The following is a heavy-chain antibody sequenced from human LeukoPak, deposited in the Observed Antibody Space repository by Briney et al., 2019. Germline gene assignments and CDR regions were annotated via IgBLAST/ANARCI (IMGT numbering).Heavy chain of an antibody. CDR3: ARGRHRWEKDY. Sequence: SVKVSCKASGYTFTGYYMHWVRQAPGQGLEWMGGIIPIFGTANYAQKFQGRVTITADESTSTAYMELSSLRSEDTDVYYCARGRHRWEKDYWGQGTLVTVSS. V-gene: IGHV1-69*13. J-gene: IGHJ4*02. CDR1: GYTFTGYY. D-gene: IGHD1-26*01. CDR2: IIPIFGTA.